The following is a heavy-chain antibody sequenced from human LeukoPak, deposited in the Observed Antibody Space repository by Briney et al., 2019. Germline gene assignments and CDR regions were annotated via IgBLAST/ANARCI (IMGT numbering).Heavy chain of an antibody. J-gene: IGHJ4*02. CDR3: VPSANYYYFDY. CDR1: GYTFTNYY. V-gene: IGHV1-2*02. CDR2: INPKSGGT. Sequence: ASVKVSCKASGYTFTNYYMHWVRQAPGLGFEWMGWINPKSGGTSYPQKFQGRLTMARDTSISTAYMELSRLRSDDTAVYYCVPSANYYYFDYWGQGTLVTVSS. D-gene: IGHD1-26*01.